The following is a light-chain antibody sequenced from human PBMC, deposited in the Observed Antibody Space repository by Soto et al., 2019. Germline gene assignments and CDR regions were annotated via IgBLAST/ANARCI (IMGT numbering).Light chain of an antibody. Sequence: DIQMTQSPSSLSASVGDTVTITCRASQGISNYLAWYQQKPGQAPNLLIYAASTLQSGVPSRFSASGSGTDVTSTISTLPPDGFATDYCPSDNNAPRTIGQETMVEI. CDR1: QGISNY. CDR2: AAS. CDR3: PSDNNAPRT. V-gene: IGKV1-27*01. J-gene: IGKJ1*01.